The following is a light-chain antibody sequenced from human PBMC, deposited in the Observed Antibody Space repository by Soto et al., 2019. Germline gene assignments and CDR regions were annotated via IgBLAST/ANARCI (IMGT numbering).Light chain of an antibody. CDR1: SSNIGAGYD. CDR3: QSYDISRSVYVV. CDR2: GNS. J-gene: IGLJ2*01. V-gene: IGLV1-40*01. Sequence: QSVLTQPPSVSGAPGQRVTISCTGSSSNIGAGYDVHWYQQLPGTAPKLLIYGNSNRPSGVPDRFSGSKSGTSASLAITGLQAEDEADDYCQSYDISRSVYVVFGGGTKLTVL.